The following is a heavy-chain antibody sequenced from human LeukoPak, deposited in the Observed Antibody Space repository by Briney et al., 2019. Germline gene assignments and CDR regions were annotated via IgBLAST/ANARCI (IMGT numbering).Heavy chain of an antibody. Sequence: GASVKVSCKASGGTFSSYAISWVRQAPGQGLEWMGGIIPIFGTANYAQKFQGRVTITADKSTSTAYMELSSLRSEDTAVYYCATACETNYDILTGYYHEYYYYYYMDVWGKGTTVTVSS. CDR1: GGTFSSYA. CDR2: IIPIFGTA. D-gene: IGHD3-9*01. CDR3: ATACETNYDILTGYYHEYYYYYYMDV. J-gene: IGHJ6*03. V-gene: IGHV1-69*06.